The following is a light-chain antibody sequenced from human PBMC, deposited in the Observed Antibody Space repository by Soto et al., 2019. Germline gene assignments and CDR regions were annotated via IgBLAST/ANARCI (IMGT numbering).Light chain of an antibody. J-gene: IGLJ3*02. CDR2: YDI. CDR1: SSNIGSYP. V-gene: IGLV1-36*01. Sequence: QSVLTQPPSVSEAPRQRVTISCSGSSSNIGSYPVNWFHQLPGKPPKLVIFYDIQLPSGVSDRFSGSRSGTSASLAISGLQSEDEGDYYCGTWDDNLNGWVFGGGTKLTVL. CDR3: GTWDDNLNGWV.